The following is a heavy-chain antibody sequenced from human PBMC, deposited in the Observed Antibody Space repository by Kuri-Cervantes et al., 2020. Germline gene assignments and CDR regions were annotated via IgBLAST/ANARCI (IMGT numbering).Heavy chain of an antibody. V-gene: IGHV1-18*01. CDR2: ISAYNGNT. CDR3: ARYREITMVRGVIITGSYYYYGMDV. CDR1: GYTFTSYG. J-gene: IGHJ6*02. D-gene: IGHD3-10*01. Sequence: ASVKVSCKASGYTFTSYGISWVRQAPGQGLEWMGWISAYNGNTNYAQKLQGRVTMTRNTSISTAYMELSSLRSEDTAVYYCARYREITMVRGVIITGSYYYYGMDVWGQGTTVTVSS.